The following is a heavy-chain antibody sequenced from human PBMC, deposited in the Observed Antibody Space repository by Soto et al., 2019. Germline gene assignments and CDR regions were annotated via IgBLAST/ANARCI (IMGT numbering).Heavy chain of an antibody. CDR3: ARVVPGKGDRALPFDWLTPRTQGGYMDV. Sequence: ASVKVSCKASGGTFSSYTISWVRQAPGQGLEWMGRIIPILGIANYAQKFQGRVTITADKSTSTAYMELSSLRSEDTAVYYCARVVPGKGDRALPFDWLTPRTQGGYMDVWGKGTTVT. J-gene: IGHJ6*03. D-gene: IGHD3-9*01. V-gene: IGHV1-69*02. CDR1: GGTFSSYT. CDR2: IIPILGIA.